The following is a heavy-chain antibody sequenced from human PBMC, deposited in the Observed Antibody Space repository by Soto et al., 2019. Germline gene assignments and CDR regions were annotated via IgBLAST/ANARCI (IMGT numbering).Heavy chain of an antibody. CDR2: IYTSGST. J-gene: IGHJ4*02. Sequence: PSETLSLTCTVSGGSLSNYYWTWIRQPAGKGLEWIGRIYTSGSTNYNPSLKSRVTMSVDTSKRQFSLELSSVTAADTAIYYCASRYCSSTACYGYLEYWGQGTLVTVSS. CDR1: GGSLSNYY. D-gene: IGHD2-2*01. CDR3: ASRYCSSTACYGYLEY. V-gene: IGHV4-4*07.